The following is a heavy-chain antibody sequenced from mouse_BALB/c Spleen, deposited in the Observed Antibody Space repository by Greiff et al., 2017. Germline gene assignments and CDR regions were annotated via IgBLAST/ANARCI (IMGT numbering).Heavy chain of an antibody. CDR3: AGLGRAY. CDR2: ISSGSSTI. J-gene: IGHJ3*01. D-gene: IGHD4-1*01. Sequence: DVKLQESGGGLVKPGGSLKLSCAASGFTFSSFGMHWVRQAPEKGLEWVAYISSGSSTIYYADTVKGRFTISRDNPKNTLFLQMTSLRSEDTAMYYCAGLGRAYWGQGTLVTVSA. CDR1: GFTFSSFG. V-gene: IGHV5-17*02.